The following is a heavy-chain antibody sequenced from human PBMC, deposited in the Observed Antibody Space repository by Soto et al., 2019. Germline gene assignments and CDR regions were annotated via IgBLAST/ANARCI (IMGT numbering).Heavy chain of an antibody. CDR2: IYYSGST. J-gene: IGHJ5*02. D-gene: IGHD4-17*01. CDR1: GGSISSYY. V-gene: IGHV4-59*12. Sequence: PSETLSLTCTVSGGSISSYYWSWIRQPPGKGLEWIGYIYYSGSTNYNPSLKSRVTMSVVKSKNQFSLKLSSVTAADTAVYYCARETYGDYVGYFDPWGQGTQVTVSS. CDR3: ARETYGDYVGYFDP.